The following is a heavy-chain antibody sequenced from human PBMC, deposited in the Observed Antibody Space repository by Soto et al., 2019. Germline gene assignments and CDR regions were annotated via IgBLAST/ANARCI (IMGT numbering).Heavy chain of an antibody. CDR2: LNGGTGQT. D-gene: IGHD1-1*01. J-gene: IGHJ6*02. CDR1: GYTFSTYA. CDR3: AREKAMEESYYYYGMDI. V-gene: IGHV1-3*01. Sequence: WASVKVSCKASGYTFSTYAIHWVRQAPGQSLEWMGWLNGGTGQTRYSQRLQDRVTITRDTSASTAYMEVSSLRPEDTAVYYCAREKAMEESYYYYGMDIWGQGTTVTVSS.